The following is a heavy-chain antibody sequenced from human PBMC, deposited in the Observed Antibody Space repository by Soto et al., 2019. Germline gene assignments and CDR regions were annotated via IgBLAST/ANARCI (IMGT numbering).Heavy chain of an antibody. D-gene: IGHD6-19*01. CDR1: GGSISSYY. V-gene: IGHV4-59*08. CDR3: ARHLAQWPIDY. Sequence: PSETLSLTCTVSGGSISSYYWSWIRQPPGKGLEWIGYIYYSGSTNYNPSLKSRVTISVDTSKNQFSLKLSSVTAADTAVYYCARHLAQWPIDYWGQGTLVTVSS. J-gene: IGHJ4*02. CDR2: IYYSGST.